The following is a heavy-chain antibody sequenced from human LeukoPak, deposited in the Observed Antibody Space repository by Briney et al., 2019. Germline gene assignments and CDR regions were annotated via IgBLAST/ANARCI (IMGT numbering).Heavy chain of an antibody. Sequence: PGESLKISCKGSGYRFTSYWISWVRQLPGKGLEWMGRIDPSDSYTNYSPSFQGHFTILADKSISTAYLQWSSLKASDTAMYYCARGITMVRGVLTYYFDYWGQGTLVTVSS. CDR2: IDPSDSYT. D-gene: IGHD3-10*01. V-gene: IGHV5-10-1*01. J-gene: IGHJ4*02. CDR3: ARGITMVRGVLTYYFDY. CDR1: GYRFTSYW.